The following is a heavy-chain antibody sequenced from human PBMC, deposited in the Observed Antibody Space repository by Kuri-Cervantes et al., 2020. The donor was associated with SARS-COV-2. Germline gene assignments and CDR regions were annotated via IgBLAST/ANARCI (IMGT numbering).Heavy chain of an antibody. CDR1: GDSISSYY. CDR2: VHYSGCT. J-gene: IGHJ1*01. D-gene: IGHD7-27*01. V-gene: IGHV4-59*01. CDR3: ASALGF. Sequence: GSLRLSCTVSGDSISSYYWSWIRQPLGKGLEWIGYVHYSGCTNYNPSLKSRVIISVDTSKNQFFLNLSSVTAADTAIYYCASALGFWGRGTLVTVSS.